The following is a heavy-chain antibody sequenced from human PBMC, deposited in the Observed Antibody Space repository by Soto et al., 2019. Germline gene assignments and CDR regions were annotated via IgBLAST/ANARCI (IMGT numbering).Heavy chain of an antibody. Sequence: EVQLVESGGGLIQAGGSLRLSCEAFGFTVSTNYMSWVRQTPGKGLEWVSVFYSVGSTFYADSVKGRFTISRDNSRNTLYLQMRSLRAEDTAVYYCARGFPSMTYYGEYYFDYWGQGTLVTVSS. V-gene: IGHV3-53*01. CDR3: ARGFPSMTYYGEYYFDY. J-gene: IGHJ4*02. CDR2: FYSVGST. D-gene: IGHD3-10*01. CDR1: GFTVSTNY.